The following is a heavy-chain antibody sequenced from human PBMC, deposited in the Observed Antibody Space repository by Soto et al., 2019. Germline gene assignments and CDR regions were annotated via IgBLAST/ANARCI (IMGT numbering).Heavy chain of an antibody. CDR1: GGSISPDL. J-gene: IGHJ6*03. CDR2: ILYTGST. V-gene: IGHV4-59*08. D-gene: IGHD1-1*01. CDR3: ARNWPDQNYYYYMDV. Sequence: SETLSLTCTVSGGSISPDLWSWIRQSPGKGLEWIGYILYTGSTNYNPSLKSRVTMSVDTSKNQFSLRLSSVTAADTAVYYCARNWPDQNYYYYMDVWGKGTTVTVSS.